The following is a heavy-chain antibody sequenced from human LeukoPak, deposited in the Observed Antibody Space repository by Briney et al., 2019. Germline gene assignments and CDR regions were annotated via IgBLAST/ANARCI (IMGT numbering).Heavy chain of an antibody. Sequence: PSETLSLTCTVSGGSISSYYWSWIRQPPGKGLEWIGYIYYSGSTNYNPSLKSRVTISVDTSKNQFSLKLSSVTAADMAVYYCARHWMTVAPYWYFDLWGRGTLVTVSS. CDR1: GGSISSYY. CDR3: ARHWMTVAPYWYFDL. J-gene: IGHJ2*01. D-gene: IGHD6-19*01. CDR2: IYYSGST. V-gene: IGHV4-59*08.